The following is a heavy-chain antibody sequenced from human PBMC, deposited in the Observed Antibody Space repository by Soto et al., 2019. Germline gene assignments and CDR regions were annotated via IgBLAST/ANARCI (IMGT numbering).Heavy chain of an antibody. V-gene: IGHV1-8*01. CDR3: ARGSRYDFWSGYPGPYYYYGMDV. CDR1: GYTFTSYD. J-gene: IGHJ6*02. Sequence: ASVKVSCKASGYTFTSYDINWVRQATGQGLEWMGWMNPNSGNTGYAQKFQGRVTMTRNTSISTAYMELSSLRSEDTAVYYCARGSRYDFWSGYPGPYYYYGMDVWGQGTTVNVS. D-gene: IGHD3-3*01. CDR2: MNPNSGNT.